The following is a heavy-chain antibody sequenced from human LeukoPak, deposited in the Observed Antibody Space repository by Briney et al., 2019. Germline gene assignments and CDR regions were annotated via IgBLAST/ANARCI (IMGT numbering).Heavy chain of an antibody. CDR3: ARDRYSSGPRTMVWFDP. Sequence: SETLSLTCAVYGGSFSGYYWSWIRQPPGKGLEWIGEINHSGSTNYNPSLKSRVTISVDTSKNQFSLKLSSVTAADTAVYYCARDRYSSGPRTMVWFDPWGQGTLVTVSS. V-gene: IGHV4-34*01. CDR2: INHSGST. D-gene: IGHD6-19*01. CDR1: GGSFSGYY. J-gene: IGHJ5*02.